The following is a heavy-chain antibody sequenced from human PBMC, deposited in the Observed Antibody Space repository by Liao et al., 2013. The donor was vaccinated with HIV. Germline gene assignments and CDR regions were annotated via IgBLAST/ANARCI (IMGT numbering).Heavy chain of an antibody. Sequence: QVQLQQWGAGLLKPSETLSLTCAVYGGSFSGYYWSWIRQPPGKGLEWIGEINHSGSTNYNPSLKSRVTISVDTSKNQLSLKLSSVTAADTAVYYCARDETAAGYYYYYYMDVWGKGTTVTVSS. CDR3: ARDETAAGYYYYYYMDV. CDR2: INHSGST. CDR1: GGSFSGYY. V-gene: IGHV4-34*01. D-gene: IGHD6-13*01. J-gene: IGHJ6*03.